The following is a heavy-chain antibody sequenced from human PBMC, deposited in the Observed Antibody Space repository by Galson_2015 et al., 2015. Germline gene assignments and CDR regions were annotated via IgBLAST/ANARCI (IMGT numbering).Heavy chain of an antibody. Sequence: TLSLTCAVSGGSISSGGYSWSWIRQPPGKGLEWIGYIYHSGSTYYNPSLKSRVTISVDRSKNQFSLKLSSVTAADTAVYYCARADYDFWSGYMGWSDPWGQGTLVTVSS. D-gene: IGHD3-3*01. CDR1: GGSISSGGYS. CDR2: IYHSGST. CDR3: ARADYDFWSGYMGWSDP. J-gene: IGHJ5*02. V-gene: IGHV4-30-2*01.